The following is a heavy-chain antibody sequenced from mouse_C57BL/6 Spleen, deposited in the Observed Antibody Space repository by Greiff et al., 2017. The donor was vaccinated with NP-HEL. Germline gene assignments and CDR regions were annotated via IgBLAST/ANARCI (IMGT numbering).Heavy chain of an antibody. V-gene: IGHV5-17*01. D-gene: IGHD4-1*01. J-gene: IGHJ3*01. CDR1: GFTFSDYG. Sequence: EVMLVESGGGLVKPGGSLKLSCAASGFTFSDYGMHWVRQAPEKGLEWVAYISSGSSTIYYADTVKGRFTISRDNAKNTLFLQMTSLRSEDTAMYYCARPNWDTLFAYWGQGTLVTVSA. CDR2: ISSGSSTI. CDR3: ARPNWDTLFAY.